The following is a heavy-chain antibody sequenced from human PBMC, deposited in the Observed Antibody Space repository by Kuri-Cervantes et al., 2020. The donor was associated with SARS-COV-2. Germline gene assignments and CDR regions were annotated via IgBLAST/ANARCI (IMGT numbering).Heavy chain of an antibody. CDR2: MNPNSGNT. CDR3: ATGVAHQPEY. Sequence: ASVKVSCKASGYTFTSYDINWVRQATGQGLEWMGWMNPNSGNTDYAQKFQGRVTITRNTSISTAYMELSSLRSEYTAVYYCATGVAHQPEYWGQGTLVTVSS. J-gene: IGHJ4*02. V-gene: IGHV1-8*03. CDR1: GYTFTSYD.